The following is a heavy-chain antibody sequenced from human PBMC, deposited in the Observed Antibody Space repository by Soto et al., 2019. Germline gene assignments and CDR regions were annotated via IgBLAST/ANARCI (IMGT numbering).Heavy chain of an antibody. D-gene: IGHD5-18*01. J-gene: IGHJ6*02. CDR3: ATVPNTASGLEAYGMDV. CDR2: VDPEDGET. V-gene: IGHV1-69-2*01. Sequence: EVQLVQSGAEVKKPGATVKISCKVSGYTFTDYYMHWVQQAPGKGLEWMGLVDPEDGETIYAEKFQGRVPITADTSTDTAYMELSSLRSEDTAVDYCATVPNTASGLEAYGMDVWGQWPTVTVSS. CDR1: GYTFTDYY.